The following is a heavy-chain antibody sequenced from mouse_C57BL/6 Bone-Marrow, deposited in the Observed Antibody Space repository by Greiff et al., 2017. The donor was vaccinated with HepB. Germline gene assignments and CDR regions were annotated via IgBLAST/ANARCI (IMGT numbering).Heavy chain of an antibody. Sequence: VQLQQSGPELVKPGASVKISCKASGYAFSSSWMNWVKQRPGKGLEWIGRIYPGDGDTNYNGKFKGKATLTAEKSSSTAYMQLSSLTSEDSAVYFCAGEANWDYFYYWGQGTTLTVSS. CDR2: IYPGDGDT. D-gene: IGHD4-1*02. V-gene: IGHV1-82*01. CDR3: AGEANWDYFYY. CDR1: GYAFSSSW. J-gene: IGHJ2*01.